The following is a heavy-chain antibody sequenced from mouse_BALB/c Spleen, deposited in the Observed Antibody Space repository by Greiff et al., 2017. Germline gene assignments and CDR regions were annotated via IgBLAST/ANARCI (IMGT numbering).Heavy chain of an antibody. D-gene: IGHD2-3*01. Sequence: VKLQESGPGLVAPSQSLSITCTVSGFSLTSYDISWIRQPPGKGLEWLGVIWTGGGTNYNSAFMSRLSISKDNSKSQVFLKMNSLQTDDTAIYYCVRDDGYPLFAYWGQGTLVTVSA. J-gene: IGHJ3*01. CDR3: VRDDGYPLFAY. V-gene: IGHV2-9-2*01. CDR1: GFSLTSYD. CDR2: IWTGGGT.